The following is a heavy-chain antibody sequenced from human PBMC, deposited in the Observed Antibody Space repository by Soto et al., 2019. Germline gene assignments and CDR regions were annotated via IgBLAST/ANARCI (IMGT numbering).Heavy chain of an antibody. J-gene: IGHJ5*02. Sequence: QITLKESGPTLVKPTQTLTLTCTFSGFSFSTPGVGVGWIRPPPGKALEWLALLYWDDAKRYSPALKRRLTITEDTSNRQVVFTVSTMDSVYTATSYCDSGSVPNWFGHWCHGILVIVAS. D-gene: IGHD3-10*01. CDR2: LYWDDAK. CDR3: DSGSVPNWFGH. V-gene: IGHV2-5*02. CDR1: GFSFSTPGVG.